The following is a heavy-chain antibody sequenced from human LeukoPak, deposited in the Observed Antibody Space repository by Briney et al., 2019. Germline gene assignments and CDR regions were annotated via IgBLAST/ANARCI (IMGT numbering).Heavy chain of an antibody. D-gene: IGHD2-8*01. CDR2: IKQDGSEK. CDR3: ARSSDLPGMYAGDY. J-gene: IGHJ4*02. CDR1: GFTFSSYW. V-gene: IGHV3-7*03. Sequence: PGGSLRLSCAASGFTFSSYWMSWVRQAPGKGLEWVANIKQDGSEKYYVDSVKGRFTISRDNAKNSLYLQMNSLRAEDTAVYYCARSSDLPGMYAGDYWGQGTLVTVSS.